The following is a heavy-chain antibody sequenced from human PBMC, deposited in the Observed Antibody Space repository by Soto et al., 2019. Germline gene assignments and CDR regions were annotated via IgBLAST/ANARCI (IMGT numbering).Heavy chain of an antibody. J-gene: IGHJ4*01. D-gene: IGHD1-26*01. CDR3: ARDSVARYLAGLNYFAY. CDR2: IKQDGSEK. Sequence: GGSLRLSCAASGFTFISYWMSWVLQAPWKGLEWVANIKQDGSEKYYVDSVKGRFTISRDNAKNSLYLQMNSLRAEETAVYYCARDSVARYLAGLNYFAYSGQGTLVTGSS. V-gene: IGHV3-7*01. CDR1: GFTFISYW.